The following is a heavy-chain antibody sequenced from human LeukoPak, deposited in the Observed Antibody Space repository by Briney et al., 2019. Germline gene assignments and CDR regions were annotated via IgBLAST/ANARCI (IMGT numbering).Heavy chain of an antibody. J-gene: IGHJ5*02. Sequence: GGSLRLSCAASGFTFSTYSMNWVRQAPGKGLEWLSYISSDSNTIYYADSVKGRFTISRDNTENSLYLQMNSLRAEDTAVYYCARPGYCRGGSCLGCFDPWGQGTLVTVSS. CDR2: ISSDSNTI. CDR3: ARPGYCRGGSCLGCFDP. CDR1: GFTFSTYS. V-gene: IGHV3-48*01. D-gene: IGHD2-15*01.